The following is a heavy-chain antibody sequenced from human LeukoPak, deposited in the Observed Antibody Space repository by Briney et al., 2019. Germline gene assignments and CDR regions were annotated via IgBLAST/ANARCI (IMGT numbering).Heavy chain of an antibody. CDR2: FDPEDGET. J-gene: IGHJ4*02. V-gene: IGHV1-24*01. Sequence: ASVKVSCKVSGYTLTELSMHWVRQAPGKGLEWMGGFDPEDGETIYAQKFQGRVTMTEGTSTDTAYMELSSLRSEGTAVYYCATSLGNYYFDYWGQGTLVTVSS. D-gene: IGHD7-27*01. CDR3: ATSLGNYYFDY. CDR1: GYTLTELS.